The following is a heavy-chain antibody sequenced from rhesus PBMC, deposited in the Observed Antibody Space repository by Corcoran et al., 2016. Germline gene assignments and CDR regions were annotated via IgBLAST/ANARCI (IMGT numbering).Heavy chain of an antibody. CDR2: IYGSSTSP. V-gene: IGHV4S10*01. Sequence: QVQLQESGPGVVKPSETLSLTCAVSGCSISDSYRWSWIRQPPGKGLEWIGYIYGSSTSPNYNPSLKRPVTISKDTSKNQFSLKLSSVTDADTAVYYCARDKAAARNFDYWGQGVLVTVSS. CDR3: ARDKAAARNFDY. CDR1: GCSISDSYR. D-gene: IGHD6-43*01. J-gene: IGHJ4*01.